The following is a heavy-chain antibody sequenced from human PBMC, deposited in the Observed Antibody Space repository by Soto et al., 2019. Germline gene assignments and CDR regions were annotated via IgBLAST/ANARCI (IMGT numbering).Heavy chain of an antibody. D-gene: IGHD4-17*01. CDR1: GASVRSGDYY. CDR3: VGTGTTDDY. J-gene: IGHJ4*02. Sequence: PSETLSLTCSVSGASVRSGDYYWSCIRQAPGKGLEWIGYIYNSGGSYYNPSLKGRLTISIDTSKNQFSLKLNSVTAADTAIYYCVGTGTTDDYWGRGTLGTVSS. V-gene: IGHV4-30-4*01. CDR2: IYNSGGS.